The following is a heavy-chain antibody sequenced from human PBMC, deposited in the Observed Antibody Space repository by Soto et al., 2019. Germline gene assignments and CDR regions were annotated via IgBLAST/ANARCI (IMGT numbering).Heavy chain of an antibody. CDR2: TYYRSKWYN. CDR3: ARDLSGYSSGLNNWFDP. J-gene: IGHJ5*02. D-gene: IGHD6-19*01. Sequence: PSQTLSLTSAISGDSVSSNSAAWNWIRQSPSRGLEWLGRTYYRSKWYNDYAVSVKSRITINPDTSKNQFSLQLNSVTPEDTAVYYCARDLSGYSSGLNNWFDPWGQGTLVTVSS. V-gene: IGHV6-1*01. CDR1: GDSVSSNSAA.